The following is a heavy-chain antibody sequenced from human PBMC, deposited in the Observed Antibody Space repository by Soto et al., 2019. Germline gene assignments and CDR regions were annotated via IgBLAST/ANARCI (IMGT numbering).Heavy chain of an antibody. CDR3: AKDRDGAAAGPTKFYGMDV. Sequence: EVQLLESGGGLVQPGGSLRLSCAASGFTFSSYAMSWVRQAPGKGLEWVSVISGSGDSTYYADSVRGRFTISRDNSKNSLYLQMNSLRAEDRAVYDCAKDRDGAAAGPTKFYGMDVWGQGTTVTVSS. J-gene: IGHJ6*02. V-gene: IGHV3-23*01. CDR1: GFTFSSYA. D-gene: IGHD6-13*01. CDR2: ISGSGDST.